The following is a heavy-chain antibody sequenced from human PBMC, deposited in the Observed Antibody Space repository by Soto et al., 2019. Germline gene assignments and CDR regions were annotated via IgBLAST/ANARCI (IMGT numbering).Heavy chain of an antibody. CDR2: FVPEDGET. V-gene: IGHV1-24*01. CDR3: AMPAVDSSSWYGGLDLDS. J-gene: IGHJ4*02. D-gene: IGHD6-13*01. CDR1: GNTLTELS. Sequence: ASVKVSCKVSGNTLTELSMHWVRQAPGKGLEWMGGFVPEDGETIYAQKFQGRVTMTEDTSTDTAYMELSSLRYEDTAVYYCAMPAVDSSSWYGGLDLDSWGQGTQVTVSS.